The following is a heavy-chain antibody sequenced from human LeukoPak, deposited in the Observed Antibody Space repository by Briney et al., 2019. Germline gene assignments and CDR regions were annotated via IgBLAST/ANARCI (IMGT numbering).Heavy chain of an antibody. Sequence: ASVKVSCTASGGTFSSYAISWVRQAPGQGLEWMGGIIPIFGTANYAQKFQGRVTITADKSTSTAYMELSSLRSEDTAVYYCARQDVEDIVVVPAANSPYYYGMDVWGKGTTVTVSS. J-gene: IGHJ6*04. D-gene: IGHD2-2*01. V-gene: IGHV1-69*06. CDR3: ARQDVEDIVVVPAANSPYYYGMDV. CDR2: IIPIFGTA. CDR1: GGTFSSYA.